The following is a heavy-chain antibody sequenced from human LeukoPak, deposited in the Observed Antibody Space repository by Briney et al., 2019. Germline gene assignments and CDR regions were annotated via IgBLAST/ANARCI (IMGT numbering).Heavy chain of an antibody. CDR1: GGSISSYY. CDR2: IYHSGST. Sequence: SETLSLTCTVSGGSISSYYWSWIRQPPGKGLEWIGYIYHSGSTNYNPSLKSRVTISVDTSKNQFSLKLSSVTAADTAVYYCARHAGRDYYDSSGISDWGQGTMVTVSS. D-gene: IGHD3-22*01. J-gene: IGHJ3*01. CDR3: ARHAGRDYYDSSGISD. V-gene: IGHV4-59*08.